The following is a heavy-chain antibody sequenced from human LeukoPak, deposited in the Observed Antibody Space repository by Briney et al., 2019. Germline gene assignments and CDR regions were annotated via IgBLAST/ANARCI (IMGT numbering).Heavy chain of an antibody. V-gene: IGHV3-53*01. CDR2: IYSGGST. Sequence: PGGSLRLSCAASGFTFSSYAMSWVRQAPGKGLEWVSVIYSGGSTYYADSVKGRFTISRDNSKNTLYLQMNSLRAEDTAVYYCASSVGSSSWIDYWGQGTLVTVSS. D-gene: IGHD6-13*01. J-gene: IGHJ4*02. CDR1: GFTFSSYA. CDR3: ASSVGSSSWIDY.